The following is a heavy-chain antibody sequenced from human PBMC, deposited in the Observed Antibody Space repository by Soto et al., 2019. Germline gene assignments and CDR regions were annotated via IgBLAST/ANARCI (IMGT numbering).Heavy chain of an antibody. J-gene: IGHJ3*02. Sequence: ASVKVSCKVSGYTLSELSMHLVRQAPGKGLEWMGGFDPEDGETIYAQKFQGRVTMTEDTSTDTAYMELSSLRSEDTAVYYCATTPYSSGWYQNAFDIWGQGTMVTVSS. CDR3: ATTPYSSGWYQNAFDI. CDR2: FDPEDGET. V-gene: IGHV1-24*01. CDR1: GYTLSELS. D-gene: IGHD6-19*01.